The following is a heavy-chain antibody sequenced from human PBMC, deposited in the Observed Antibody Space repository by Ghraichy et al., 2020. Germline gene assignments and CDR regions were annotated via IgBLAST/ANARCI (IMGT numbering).Heavy chain of an antibody. CDR3: ARDVDVAAPWWFDP. Sequence: GESLNISCAASGFTFSSYWMSWVRQAPGKGLEWVANIKQDGSEKYYVDSVKGRFTISRDNAKNSLYLQMNSLRAEDTAVYYCARDVDVAAPWWFDPWAREPWSPSPQ. D-gene: IGHD2-15*01. V-gene: IGHV3-7*01. CDR1: GFTFSSYW. J-gene: IGHJ5*02. CDR2: IKQDGSEK.